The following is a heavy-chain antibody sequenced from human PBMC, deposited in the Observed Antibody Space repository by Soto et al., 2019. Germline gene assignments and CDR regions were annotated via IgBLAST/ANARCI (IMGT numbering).Heavy chain of an antibody. D-gene: IGHD6-13*01. J-gene: IGHJ3*02. V-gene: IGHV4-59*02. CDR2: IYKSGST. CDR1: GDSVRNQY. Sequence: SETLSLTCTVSGDSVRNQYWSWIRRPPGRGLEWIGYIYKSGSTKYNPSLKSRLTISVDRSKNQFSLKLCSVTAADTAVYYCARAAAGTLVDAFEIWGHGTMVTVSS. CDR3: ARAAAGTLVDAFEI.